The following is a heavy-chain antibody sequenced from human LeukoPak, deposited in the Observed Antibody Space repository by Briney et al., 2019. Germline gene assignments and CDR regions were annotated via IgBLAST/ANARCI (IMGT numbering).Heavy chain of an antibody. Sequence: ASVKVSCKASGYTFTGYYMHWVRQAPGQGLEWMGWINPNSGGTNYAQKFQGRVTITADKSTSTAYTELSSLRSEDTAVYYCARARWVYDSSGYYYFNFDYWGQGTLVTVSS. CDR1: GYTFTGYY. J-gene: IGHJ4*02. V-gene: IGHV1-2*02. D-gene: IGHD3-22*01. CDR3: ARARWVYDSSGYYYFNFDY. CDR2: INPNSGGT.